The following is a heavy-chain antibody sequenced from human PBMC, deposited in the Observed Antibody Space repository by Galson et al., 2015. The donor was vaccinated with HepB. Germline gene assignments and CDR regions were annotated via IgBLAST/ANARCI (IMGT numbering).Heavy chain of an antibody. D-gene: IGHD5-18*01. CDR3: ARTGRDRYRFFDY. CDR2: IWFDGSHQ. V-gene: IGHV3-33*08. J-gene: IGHJ4*02. Sequence: SLRLSCAASGFTVSSSYMNWVRQAPGKGLEWVAMIWFDGSHQYYADSVKGRFTISRDNSKNTVYLQMSSLRAEDTAVYYCARTGRDRYRFFDYWGQGTLVTVSS. CDR1: GFTVSSSY.